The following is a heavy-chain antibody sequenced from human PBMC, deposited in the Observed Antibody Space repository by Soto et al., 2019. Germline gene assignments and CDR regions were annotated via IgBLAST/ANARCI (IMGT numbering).Heavy chain of an antibody. D-gene: IGHD3-3*01. J-gene: IGHJ6*02. CDR2: IFYDESKE. CDR1: GFTFRQYG. Sequence: GGSLRLSCAASGFTFRQYGMHWVRQAPGKGLEWVAVIFYDESKEYYADSVRGRFTISRDNSNNMLYLQMNSLRGEDTAVYYCTTGATSGRYVNYYYGIDVWGQGTTVTVSS. V-gene: IGHV3-33*03. CDR3: TTGATSGRYVNYYYGIDV.